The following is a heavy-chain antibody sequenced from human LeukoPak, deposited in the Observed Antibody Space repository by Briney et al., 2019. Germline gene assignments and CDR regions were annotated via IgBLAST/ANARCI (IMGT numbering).Heavy chain of an antibody. CDR2: IYYSGST. Sequence: SETLSLTCTVSGGSISSSSYYWGWIRQPPGKGLECIGSIYYSGSTYYNPSLKSRVTISIDTSKNQFSLRLSSVTAADTAVYYCARLSLKVLEWSPTKGKETHYFDYWGQGTLVTVSS. D-gene: IGHD3-3*01. J-gene: IGHJ4*02. CDR3: ARLSLKVLEWSPTKGKETHYFDY. CDR1: GGSISSSSYY. V-gene: IGHV4-39*01.